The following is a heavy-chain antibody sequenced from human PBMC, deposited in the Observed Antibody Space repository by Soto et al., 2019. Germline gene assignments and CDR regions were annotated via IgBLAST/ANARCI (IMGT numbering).Heavy chain of an antibody. J-gene: IGHJ6*03. V-gene: IGHV3-7*01. CDR3: ARGKDGRRAGTYYFDMDV. D-gene: IGHD1-1*01. CDR1: GFSFRDYW. CDR2: IKQDGSEK. Sequence: EAQLVESGGGLVQPGGSLRLSCAASGFSFRDYWMTWVRQAPGKGLDWVANIKQDGSEKYYLDSLKGRFTISRDNAKNSVYLLMNSLRAEDTAVYYCARGKDGRRAGTYYFDMDVWGKGTTVTVSS.